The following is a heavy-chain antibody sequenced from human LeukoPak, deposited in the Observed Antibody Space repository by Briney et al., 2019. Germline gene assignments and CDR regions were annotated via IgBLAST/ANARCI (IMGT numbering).Heavy chain of an antibody. Sequence: PSQTLSLTRAVYGGSFSGYYWSWMRQPPGKGLEWIGEINHSGSTNYNPSLKSRVTISVDNSKNQFSLKVSSVTAADTALYYRSRIPLLGTMIAHYFDCGSEGTLVTASS. CDR3: SRIPLLGTMIAHYFDC. J-gene: IGHJ4*02. D-gene: IGHD3-22*01. CDR2: INHSGST. CDR1: GGSFSGYY. V-gene: IGHV4-34*01.